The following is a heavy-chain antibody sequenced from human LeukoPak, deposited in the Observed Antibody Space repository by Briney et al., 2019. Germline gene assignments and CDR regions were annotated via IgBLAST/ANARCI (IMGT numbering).Heavy chain of an antibody. CDR1: GFTFSSYS. J-gene: IGHJ4*02. V-gene: IGHV3-48*04. Sequence: PGGSLRLSCAASGFTFSSYSMNWVRQAPGKGLEWVSYISSSSSTIYYADSVKGRFTISRDNAKNSLYLQMNSLRAEDTAVYYCASESYDYVWGSYRPRGGYWGQGTLVTVSS. CDR2: ISSSSSTI. D-gene: IGHD3-16*02. CDR3: ASESYDYVWGSYRPRGGY.